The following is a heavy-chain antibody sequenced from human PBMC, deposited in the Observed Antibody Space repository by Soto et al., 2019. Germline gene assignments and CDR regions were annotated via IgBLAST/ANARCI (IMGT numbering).Heavy chain of an antibody. CDR1: GFTFSDFY. Sequence: QVQLVESGGGLVKPGGSLRLSCAASGFTFSDFYMTWIRQAPGKGLEWVSYITSSRPYTNYADSVKGRFTISRDNAKNSLFLQMNSLRAEDTAVYYCARSGYYHTSGSYADEWGQGTLVIVSS. CDR2: ITSSRPYT. CDR3: ARSGYYHTSGSYADE. V-gene: IGHV3-11*06. J-gene: IGHJ4*02. D-gene: IGHD3-10*01.